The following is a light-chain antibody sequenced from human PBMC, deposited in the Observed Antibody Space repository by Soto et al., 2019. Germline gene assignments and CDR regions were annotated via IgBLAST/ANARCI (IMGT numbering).Light chain of an antibody. V-gene: IGLV2-11*01. CDR1: SSDVGGYNH. Sequence: QSALTQPRSVSGSPGQSVTISCTGTSSDVGGYNHVSWYQQHPGKAPKLMIYDDSKRPSGVPDRFSGSKSGNTASLTISGLQAEDEADYYCCSYAGNPRVFGSGTKLTVL. CDR3: CSYAGNPRV. CDR2: DDS. J-gene: IGLJ1*01.